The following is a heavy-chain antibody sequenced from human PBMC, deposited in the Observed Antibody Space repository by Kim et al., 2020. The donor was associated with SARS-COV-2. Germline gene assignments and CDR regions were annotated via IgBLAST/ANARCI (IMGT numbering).Heavy chain of an antibody. J-gene: IGHJ6*02. CDR3: ARGGSIAVAGTGSGMDV. Sequence: FQGRVTITADESTSTAYMELSSLRSEDTAVYYCARGGSIAVAGTGSGMDVWGQGTTVTVSS. D-gene: IGHD6-19*01. V-gene: IGHV1-69*01.